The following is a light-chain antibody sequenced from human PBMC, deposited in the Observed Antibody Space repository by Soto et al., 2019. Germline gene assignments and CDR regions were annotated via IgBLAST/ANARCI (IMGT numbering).Light chain of an antibody. CDR3: YSAADNNRV. J-gene: IGLJ2*01. CDR2: KDS. CDR1: VLAKKY. Sequence: SYELTQPSSVSVSPGQTARITCSGDVLAKKYARWFQQKPGQAPVLVIYKDSERPSGIPERFSGSSSGTTVTLTISGAQVEEEADYYCYSAADNNRVFGGGTKRPVL. V-gene: IGLV3-27*01.